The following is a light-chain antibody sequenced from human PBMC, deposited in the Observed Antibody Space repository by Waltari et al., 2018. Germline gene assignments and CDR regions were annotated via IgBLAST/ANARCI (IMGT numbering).Light chain of an antibody. J-gene: IGKJ1*01. V-gene: IGKV4-1*01. CDR3: QQYCTTPT. CDR1: QSVLYRSNNKEY. Sequence: DIVMTQFPDSLAVSLGERATINCKSSQSVLYRSNNKEYLAWDQQKPGQPAKLLIYWASTRESGVPDRFSGSGSGTDFTLTISSLQAEDVAVYYCQQYCTTPTFGQGTKVEIK. CDR2: WAS.